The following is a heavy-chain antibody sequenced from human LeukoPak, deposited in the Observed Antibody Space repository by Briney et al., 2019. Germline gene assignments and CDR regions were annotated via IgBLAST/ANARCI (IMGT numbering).Heavy chain of an antibody. D-gene: IGHD2-2*01. CDR3: ARGREAYCSSTSCYDLYFQH. V-gene: IGHV1-2*02. Sequence: ASVKVSCKASGYTFTGYYMHWVRQAPGQGLEWMGWINPNSGGTNYAQKFQGRVTMARDTSISTAYMELSRLRSDDTAVYYCARGREAYCSSTSCYDLYFQHWGQGTLVTVSS. CDR1: GYTFTGYY. CDR2: INPNSGGT. J-gene: IGHJ1*01.